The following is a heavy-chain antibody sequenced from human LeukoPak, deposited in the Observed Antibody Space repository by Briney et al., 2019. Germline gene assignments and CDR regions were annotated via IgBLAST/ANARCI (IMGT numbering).Heavy chain of an antibody. V-gene: IGHV3-53*01. CDR1: GFTVSSNY. CDR3: ARSQYSGSTFDY. J-gene: IGHJ4*02. D-gene: IGHD5-12*01. CDR2: IYSGGST. Sequence: PGGSLRLSCPASGFTVSSNYMSWVRQAPGKGLEWVSVIYSGGSTYYADSVKGRFTISRDNSKNTLYLQMNSLRAEDTAVYYCARSQYSGSTFDYWGQGTLVTVSS.